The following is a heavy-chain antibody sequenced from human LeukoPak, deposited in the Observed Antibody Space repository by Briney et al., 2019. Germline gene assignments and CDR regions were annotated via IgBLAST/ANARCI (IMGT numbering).Heavy chain of an antibody. CDR3: TTXXXPSYYDYVWGSYRTDY. CDR1: GFTFSNAW. J-gene: IGHJ4*02. CDR2: IKSKTDGGTT. D-gene: IGHD3-16*02. Sequence: PGGSLRLSCAASGFTFSNAWMSWVRQAPGKGLEWVGRIKSKTDGGTTDYAAPVKGRFTISRDESKNTLYLQMNSLKTGDTAVYYCTTXXXPSYYDYVWGSYRTDYWGQGTLVTVSS. V-gene: IGHV3-15*01.